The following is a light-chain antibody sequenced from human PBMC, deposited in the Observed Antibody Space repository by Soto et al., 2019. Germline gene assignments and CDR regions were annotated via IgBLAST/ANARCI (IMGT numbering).Light chain of an antibody. CDR1: QSVSSSN. Sequence: EIVLTQSPGTLSLSPGERATLSCRASQSVSSSNLAWYQQKPGQAPRLLIYGASSRATGIPDRFSGSGSGTDFTRTISRLESEDFAVYYCQQYGSTPRTFGQGTKVEIK. CDR3: QQYGSTPRT. J-gene: IGKJ1*01. V-gene: IGKV3-20*01. CDR2: GAS.